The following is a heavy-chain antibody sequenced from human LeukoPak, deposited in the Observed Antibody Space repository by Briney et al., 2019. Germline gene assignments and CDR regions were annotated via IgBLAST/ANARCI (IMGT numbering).Heavy chain of an antibody. CDR2: IYSGGST. D-gene: IGHD3-9*01. V-gene: IGHV3-66*01. CDR3: AREKAALRYFDSLPRRPESFDY. J-gene: IGHJ4*02. Sequence: GGSLRLSCAAPGFTVSSNYMSWGRQAPGEGLEWVSVIYSGGSTYYADCVKGRFTNSRDNSKNTLYLQMNSLRAEDTAVYYCAREKAALRYFDSLPRRPESFDYWGQGTLVTVSS. CDR1: GFTVSSNY.